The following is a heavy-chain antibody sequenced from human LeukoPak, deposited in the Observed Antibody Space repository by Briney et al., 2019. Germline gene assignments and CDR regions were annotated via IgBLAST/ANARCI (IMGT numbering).Heavy chain of an antibody. CDR1: GYIITNYA. J-gene: IGHJ4*02. V-gene: IGHV1-18*01. CDR2: ISGYNGNT. CDR3: ARGKWPDY. D-gene: IGHD5-12*01. Sequence: GASVKVSCKASGYIITNYAISWVRQAPGQGLEWMGWISGYNGNTNYAQKLQGRVTLTTDTSTSTAYMELRRLTSDDTAVYYCARGKWPDYWGQGTLVTVSS.